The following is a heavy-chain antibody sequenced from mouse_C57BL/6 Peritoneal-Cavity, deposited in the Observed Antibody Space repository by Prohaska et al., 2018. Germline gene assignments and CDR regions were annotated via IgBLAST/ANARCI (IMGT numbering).Heavy chain of an antibody. J-gene: IGHJ3*01. V-gene: IGHV5-17*01. CDR2: ISSGSRTI. Sequence: EVQLVESGGGLVKPGGSLKLSCAASGFTFSDYGMHWVRQAPEKGLEWVAYISSGSRTIYYADTVKGRFTISRDNAKNTLFLQMTSLRSEDTAMYYCARDPAWFAYWGQGTLVTVSA. CDR1: GFTFSDYG. CDR3: ARDPAWFAY.